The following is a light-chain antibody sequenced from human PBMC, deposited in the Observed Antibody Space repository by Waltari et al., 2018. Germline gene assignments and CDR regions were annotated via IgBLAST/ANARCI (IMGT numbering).Light chain of an antibody. CDR1: SSDAGGYNY. CDR2: EVS. CDR3: SSYAGSNNFPYV. Sequence: QSALTQPPSASGSPGQSVTISCTGTSSDAGGYNYVSWYQQHPGKAPKLMIYEVSKRPSGVPVRFPGSKSGNTASLTVSGLQAEDEADYYCSSYAGSNNFPYVFGTGTKVTVL. J-gene: IGLJ1*01. V-gene: IGLV2-8*01.